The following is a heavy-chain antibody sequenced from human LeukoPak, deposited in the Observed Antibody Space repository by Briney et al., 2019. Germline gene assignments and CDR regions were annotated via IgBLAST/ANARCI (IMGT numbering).Heavy chain of an antibody. Sequence: SETLSLTCTVSGGSISSGDYYWSWIRQPPGKGLEWIGSIYYSGSTYYNPSLKSRVTISVDTSKNQFSLKLSSVTAADTAVYYCARDRSYYGDSYFDSWGQGTLVTVSS. CDR1: GGSISSGDYY. D-gene: IGHD4-17*01. V-gene: IGHV4-30-4*01. CDR2: IYYSGST. CDR3: ARDRSYYGDSYFDS. J-gene: IGHJ4*02.